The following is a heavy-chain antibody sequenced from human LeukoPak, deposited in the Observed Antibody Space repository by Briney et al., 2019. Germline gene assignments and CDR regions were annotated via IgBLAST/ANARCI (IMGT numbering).Heavy chain of an antibody. CDR3: AKGSNYFFEY. CDR1: GFTFSSYA. J-gene: IGHJ4*02. V-gene: IGHV3-30*04. Sequence: GGSLRLSCAASGFTFSSYAMHWVRQAPGKGLEWVAVISYDGSNKYYADSVKGRFTISRDNSKNMVFLQMNSLRAEDTAVYYCAKGSNYFFEYWGQGTLVTVSS. CDR2: ISYDGSNK. D-gene: IGHD4-11*01.